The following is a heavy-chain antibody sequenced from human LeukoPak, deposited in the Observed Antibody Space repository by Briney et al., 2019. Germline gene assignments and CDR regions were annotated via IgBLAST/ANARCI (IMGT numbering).Heavy chain of an antibody. J-gene: IGHJ4*02. Sequence: GGSLRLSCSASGFTFSSYPMHWVRQAPGKGLEYVSAITSDGGGTYYAGSVKDRFTISRDNSKNTLYLQMSSLRAEDTAVYYCVKRFNGFLTGYYSNWGQGTLVTVAS. CDR3: VKRFNGFLTGYYSN. CDR2: ITSDGGGT. CDR1: GFTFSSYP. V-gene: IGHV3-64D*06. D-gene: IGHD3/OR15-3a*01.